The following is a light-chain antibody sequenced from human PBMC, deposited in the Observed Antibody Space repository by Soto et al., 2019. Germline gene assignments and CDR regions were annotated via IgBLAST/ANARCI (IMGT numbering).Light chain of an antibody. CDR1: QTISSW. Sequence: DIQMTQYPSTLSVSVGDRVTITCRASQTISSWLAWYQQKPGKAPKLLIYKASTLKSGVPSRFSGSGSGTEFTLTISSLQPDDFATYYCQHYNSYSEAFCQGTKVDIK. CDR2: KAS. V-gene: IGKV1-5*03. CDR3: QHYNSYSEA. J-gene: IGKJ1*01.